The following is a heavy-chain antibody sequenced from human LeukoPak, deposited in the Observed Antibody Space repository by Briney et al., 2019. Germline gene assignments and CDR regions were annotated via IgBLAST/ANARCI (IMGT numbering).Heavy chain of an antibody. CDR2: ISSSSSYI. V-gene: IGHV3-21*01. Sequence: GGSLRLSCAASGFTFSSYSMNWVRQAPGKGLEWVSSISSSSSYIYYADSVKGRFTISRDNAKNSLYLQMNSLRAEDTAVYYCAGDLLRYFDWLDKENWFDPWGQGTLVTVSS. CDR3: AGDLLRYFDWLDKENWFDP. J-gene: IGHJ5*02. CDR1: GFTFSSYS. D-gene: IGHD3-9*01.